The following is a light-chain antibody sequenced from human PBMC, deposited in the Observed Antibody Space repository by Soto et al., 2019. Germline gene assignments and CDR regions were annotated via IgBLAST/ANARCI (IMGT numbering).Light chain of an antibody. V-gene: IGKV3-20*01. Sequence: EIVLTQSPGTLSLSPGERATLSCRASQSVSSSYLAWYQQKPGQAPRLLIYGASSRATGIPDRFSGSGSGTDFTLTISRLDSEDFAVYYCQQYGSSRTFGQRTEV. CDR3: QQYGSSRT. CDR2: GAS. J-gene: IGKJ1*01. CDR1: QSVSSSY.